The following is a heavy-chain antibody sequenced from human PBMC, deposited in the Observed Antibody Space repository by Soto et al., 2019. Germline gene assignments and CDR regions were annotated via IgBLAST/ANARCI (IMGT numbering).Heavy chain of an antibody. J-gene: IGHJ4*02. CDR2: ISYDGSDQ. CDR1: TFTFSDLG. D-gene: IGHD2-15*01. Sequence: QVQVEEFGGGVVQPGRSLRLSCAGPTFTFSDLGFHWVRQAPGKGLEWVAMISYDGSDQYYGDSVQGRFTIYRDDSKNTVYLQMNSLRAEDTAMYYCAKSTYCNGGSCFPQYWGPGTLVTVSS. CDR3: AKSTYCNGGSCFPQY. V-gene: IGHV3-30*18.